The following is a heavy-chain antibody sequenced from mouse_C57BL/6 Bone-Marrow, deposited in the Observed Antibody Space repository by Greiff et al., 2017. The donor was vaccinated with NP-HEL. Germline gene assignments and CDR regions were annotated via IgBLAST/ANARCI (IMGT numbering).Heavy chain of an antibody. J-gene: IGHJ4*01. CDR1: GFTFSSYA. CDR2: ISDGGSYT. Sequence: EVQVVESGGGLVKPGGSLKLSCAASGFTFSSYAMSWVRQTPEKRLEWVATISDGGSYTYYPDNVKGRFTISRDNAKNNLYLQMSHLKSEDTAMYYCARTFTTVVANSPYYYAMDYWGQGTSVTVSS. V-gene: IGHV5-4*01. D-gene: IGHD1-1*01. CDR3: ARTFTTVVANSPYYYAMDY.